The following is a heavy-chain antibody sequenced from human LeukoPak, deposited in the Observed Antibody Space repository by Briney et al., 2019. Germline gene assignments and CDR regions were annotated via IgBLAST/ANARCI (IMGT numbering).Heavy chain of an antibody. Sequence: GGSLRLSCAASGFTVTDNYMNWVRQSSGKGLEWVANIKQDGSEKYYVDSVKGRFTISRDNAKNSLYLQMNSLRAEDTAVYYCARVVVTTVTPDDAFDIWGQGTMVTVSS. V-gene: IGHV3-7*01. CDR3: ARVVVTTVTPDDAFDI. D-gene: IGHD4-17*01. CDR2: IKQDGSEK. CDR1: GFTVTDNY. J-gene: IGHJ3*02.